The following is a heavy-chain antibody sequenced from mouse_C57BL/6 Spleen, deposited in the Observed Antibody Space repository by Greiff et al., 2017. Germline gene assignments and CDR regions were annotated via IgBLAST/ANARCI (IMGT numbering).Heavy chain of an antibody. V-gene: IGHV5-16*01. CDR1: GFTFSDYY. J-gene: IGHJ1*03. CDR3: ARGGSSYWYFDV. D-gene: IGHD1-1*01. CDR2: INYDGSST. Sequence: EVKVVESEGGLVQPGSSMKLSCTASGFTFSDYYMAWVRQVPEKGLEWVANINYDGSSTYYLDSLKSRFIISGDNAKNILYLQMSSLKSEDTATYYCARGGSSYWYFDVWGTGTTVTVSS.